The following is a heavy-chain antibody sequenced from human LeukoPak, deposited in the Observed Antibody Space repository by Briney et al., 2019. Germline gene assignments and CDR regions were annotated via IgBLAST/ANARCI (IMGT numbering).Heavy chain of an antibody. Sequence: ASVKVSCKASGYPFTGYYMHWVRQAPGQGLEWMGIINPNGGSTSYAQKFQGRVTITRDTSTSTVYMELSSLTSEDTAVYYCARRLLSVTGPFDYWGQGTLVTVSS. J-gene: IGHJ4*02. CDR2: INPNGGST. V-gene: IGHV1-46*01. CDR3: ARRLLSVTGPFDY. CDR1: GYPFTGYY. D-gene: IGHD6-19*01.